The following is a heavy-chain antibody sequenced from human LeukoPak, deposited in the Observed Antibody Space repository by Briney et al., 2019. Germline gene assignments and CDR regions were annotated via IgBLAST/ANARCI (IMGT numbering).Heavy chain of an antibody. V-gene: IGHV3-15*01. Sequence: GGSLRLSCAASGFTFSYAWMSWVRQAPGKGLEWVGRIKSKTDGGTKDYAGPVKGRFTIPRDDSKDTLYLQMNSLKTEDRAVYYCATDQRWELPLNYWGQGTLVTVSS. CDR1: GFTFSYAW. CDR3: ATDQRWELPLNY. CDR2: IKSKTDGGTK. D-gene: IGHD1-26*01. J-gene: IGHJ4*02.